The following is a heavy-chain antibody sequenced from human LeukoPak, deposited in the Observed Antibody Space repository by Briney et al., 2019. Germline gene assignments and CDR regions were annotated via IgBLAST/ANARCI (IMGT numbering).Heavy chain of an antibody. CDR1: GFTFSSYS. D-gene: IGHD3-10*01. CDR3: ARLWFGELVLDY. CDR2: ISSSSSYI. Sequence: GGSLRLSCAASGFTFSSYSMNWVRQAPGKGLEWVSSISSSSSYIYYADSVKGRFTISRDNSKNTLYLQMNSLRAEDTAVYYCARLWFGELVLDYWGRGTLVTVSS. J-gene: IGHJ4*02. V-gene: IGHV3-21*04.